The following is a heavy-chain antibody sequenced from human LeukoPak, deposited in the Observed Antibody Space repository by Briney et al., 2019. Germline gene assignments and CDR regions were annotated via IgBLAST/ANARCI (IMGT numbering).Heavy chain of an antibody. V-gene: IGHV3-66*02. J-gene: IGHJ4*02. D-gene: IGHD6-6*01. CDR3: ARYLFGSSSYYFDY. CDR2: IYSGGST. Sequence: GGSLRLSCAVSGITLSNYGMSWVRQAPGKGLEWVSVIYSGGSTYYADSVKGRFTISRDNSKNTLYLQMNSLRAEDTAVYYCARYLFGSSSYYFDYWGQGTLVTVSS. CDR1: GITLSNYG.